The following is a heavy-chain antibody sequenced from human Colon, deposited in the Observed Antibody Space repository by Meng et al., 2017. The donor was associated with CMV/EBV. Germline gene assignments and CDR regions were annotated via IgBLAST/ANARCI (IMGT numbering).Heavy chain of an antibody. CDR2: IYPQDGGT. CDR3: VRESWYFDF. J-gene: IGHJ4*02. V-gene: IGHV1-2*02. Sequence: QVQLVQSGTEVKTPGASVKVSCTTSGYTFTANHLHWVRQAPGKGLEWMGWIYPQDGGTYFAQKFQDRVTLTRDTSITTAYMELSGLTSDDTAIYYCVRESWYFDFWGEGTLVTVSS. D-gene: IGHD6-13*01. CDR1: GYTFTANH.